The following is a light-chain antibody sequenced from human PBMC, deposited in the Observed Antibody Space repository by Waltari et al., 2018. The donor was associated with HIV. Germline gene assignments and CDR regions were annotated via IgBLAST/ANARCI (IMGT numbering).Light chain of an antibody. Sequence: SYVLTQPPSVSVAPGQTARITCGGNKIGSKSVHWYQQKTGQAPVLVVYDDSDRPSGIPERFSGSNSGNTATLTISRVEAGDEADYYCQVWDSRSDHVVFGGGTKLTVL. CDR3: QVWDSRSDHVV. CDR2: DDS. J-gene: IGLJ2*01. CDR1: KIGSKS. V-gene: IGLV3-21*02.